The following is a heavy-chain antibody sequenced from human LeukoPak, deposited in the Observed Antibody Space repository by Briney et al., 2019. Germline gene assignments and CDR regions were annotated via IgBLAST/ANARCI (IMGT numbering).Heavy chain of an antibody. CDR3: ANSYGSGSYYKNFDY. D-gene: IGHD3-10*01. Sequence: GGSLRLSCAASGFTFSSYGMHWVRQAPGKGLEWVAFIRYDGSNKYYADSVKGRFTISRDNSKNTLYLQMNSLRAEDTAVYYCANSYGSGSYYKNFDYWGQGTLVTVSS. CDR2: IRYDGSNK. V-gene: IGHV3-30*02. J-gene: IGHJ4*02. CDR1: GFTFSSYG.